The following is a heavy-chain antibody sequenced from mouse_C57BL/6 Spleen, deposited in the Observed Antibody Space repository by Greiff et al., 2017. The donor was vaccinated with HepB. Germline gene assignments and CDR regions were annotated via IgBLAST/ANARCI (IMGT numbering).Heavy chain of an antibody. J-gene: IGHJ4*01. D-gene: IGHD1-1*01. CDR1: GFTFSDYG. Sequence: EVQLVESGGGLVKPGGSLKLSCAASGFTFSDYGMHWVSQAPEKGLEWVAYISSGSSTIYYEDTVKGRFTIPRDNAKNTLFLQMTSLRSEDTAMYDCATPITTVVSMDYWGKGTSVTVAS. V-gene: IGHV5-17*01. CDR3: ATPITTVVSMDY. CDR2: ISSGSSTI.